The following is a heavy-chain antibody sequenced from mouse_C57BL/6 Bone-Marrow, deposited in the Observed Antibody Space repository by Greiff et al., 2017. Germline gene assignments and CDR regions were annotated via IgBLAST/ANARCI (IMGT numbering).Heavy chain of an antibody. CDR1: GYTFTSYW. CDR3: ARKITTVVAEGFAY. Sequence: QVQLQQSGAELVKPGASVKMSCKASGYTFTSYWITWVKQRPGQGLEWIGDIYPGSGSTNYNEKFKSKATLTVDTSSSTAYMQLSSLTSEDSAVYYCARKITTVVAEGFAYWGQGTLVTVSA. D-gene: IGHD1-1*01. J-gene: IGHJ3*01. V-gene: IGHV1-55*01. CDR2: IYPGSGST.